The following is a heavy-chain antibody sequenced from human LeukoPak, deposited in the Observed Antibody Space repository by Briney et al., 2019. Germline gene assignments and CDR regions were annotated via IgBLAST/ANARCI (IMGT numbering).Heavy chain of an antibody. CDR3: AKDGGLWVSAHWGDS. CDR2: ITTSDGNT. J-gene: IGHJ4*02. CDR1: GFTFSSYT. D-gene: IGHD7-27*01. V-gene: IGHV3-23*01. Sequence: GGSLRLSCAASGFTFSSYTMSWVRQAPGKGVEWVSTITTSDGNTYYADSVKGRFTVSRDNSKNTLFLQMNSLRAEDTAVYYCAKDGGLWVSAHWGDSWGRGTLVTVSS.